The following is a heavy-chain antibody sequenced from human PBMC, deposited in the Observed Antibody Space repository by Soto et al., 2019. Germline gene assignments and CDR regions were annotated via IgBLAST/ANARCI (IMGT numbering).Heavy chain of an antibody. CDR1: GFTFSSYA. Sequence: GGSLRLSCAASGFTFSSYAMSWVRQAPGKGLEWVSGISGSGGHTYYADSVKGRFTISRDSSKNTLYLQMNSLRAEDTAVYYCAKEGSYMGGAFDIWGPGTMVTVSS. J-gene: IGHJ3*02. D-gene: IGHD3-16*01. CDR2: ISGSGGHT. CDR3: AKEGSYMGGAFDI. V-gene: IGHV3-23*01.